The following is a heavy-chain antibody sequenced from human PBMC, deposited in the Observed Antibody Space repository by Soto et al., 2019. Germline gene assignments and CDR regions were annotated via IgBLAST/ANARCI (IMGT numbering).Heavy chain of an antibody. CDR1: GGSISSYY. Sequence: SETLSLTCTVSGGSISSYYWSWIRQPPGKGLEWIGYIYYSGSTNYNPSLKSRVTISVDTSKNQFSLKLSSVTAADTAVYYCARDHHCGGDCYYFDYWGQGTLVTVSS. J-gene: IGHJ4*02. D-gene: IGHD2-21*02. V-gene: IGHV4-59*01. CDR3: ARDHHCGGDCYYFDY. CDR2: IYYSGST.